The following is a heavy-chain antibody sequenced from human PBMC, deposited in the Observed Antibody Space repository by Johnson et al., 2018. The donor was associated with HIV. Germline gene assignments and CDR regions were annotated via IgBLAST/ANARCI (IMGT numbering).Heavy chain of an antibody. V-gene: IGHV3-NL1*01. J-gene: IGHJ3*02. CDR2: IYSGGST. D-gene: IGHD6-13*01. CDR1: GFTFSTYG. CDR3: ARDRLGQQLVYAFDI. Sequence: VQTGGSRRLSCAASGFTFSTYGMHWVRQAPGKGLEWVSIIYSGGSTYYTDSLKGRFTMSRDNSKNTLYLQMNSLRAEDTAVYYCARDRLGQQLVYAFDIWGQGTMVTVSS.